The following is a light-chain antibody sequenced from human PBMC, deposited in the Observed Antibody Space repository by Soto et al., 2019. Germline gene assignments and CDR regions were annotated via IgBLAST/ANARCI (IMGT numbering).Light chain of an antibody. CDR3: QLYNKWPLT. CDR2: FAS. CDR1: ESVSNN. J-gene: IGKJ4*01. V-gene: IGKV3-15*01. Sequence: EIVMTQSPATLSVSPGERATLSCRASESVSNNLAWYQQKPGQAPRLLIYFASTRATGIPARFSGSGSGTEFTLTISSLQSEDFAVYYCQLYNKWPLTFGGGTKVETK.